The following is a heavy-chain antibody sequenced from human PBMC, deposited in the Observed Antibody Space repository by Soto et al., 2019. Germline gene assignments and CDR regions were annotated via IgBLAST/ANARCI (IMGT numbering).Heavy chain of an antibody. CDR1: GFTFSDYY. CDR3: ARPDYPSHYDAFDI. V-gene: IGHV3-11*01. J-gene: IGHJ3*02. CDR2: ISSSGSTI. D-gene: IGHD5-12*01. Sequence: GGSLRLSCAASGFTFSDYYMSWIRQAPGKGLEWVSYISSSGSTIYYADSVKGRFTISRDNAKNSLYLQMNSLRAEDTAVYYCARPDYPSHYDAFDIWGQGTMVTVSS.